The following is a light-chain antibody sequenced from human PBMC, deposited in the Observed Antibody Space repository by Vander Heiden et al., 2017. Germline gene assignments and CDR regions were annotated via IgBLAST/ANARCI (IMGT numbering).Light chain of an antibody. V-gene: IGLV3-21*02. CDR3: QVWDSRSVHLYV. CDR1: NIGSKS. Sequence: SYVLTQPPSVSVAPGQTARITCGGNNIGSKSVHWYQQKPGQAPVLVVYDDSDRPSWIPERFSGSNSGNTATLTISRVEAGDEADYSCQVWDSRSVHLYVFGTGTKVTVL. J-gene: IGLJ1*01. CDR2: DDS.